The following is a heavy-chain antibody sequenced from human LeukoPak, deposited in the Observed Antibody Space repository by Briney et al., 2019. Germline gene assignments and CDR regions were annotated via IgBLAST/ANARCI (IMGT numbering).Heavy chain of an antibody. D-gene: IGHD6-19*01. V-gene: IGHV4-34*01. CDR2: INRGGST. J-gene: IGHJ5*02. CDR3: AREYSSGWYLWFDP. Sequence: SETLSLTCAVYAGSFSGYYWTWIRQPPGKGLEWIGEINRGGSTNYNPSLRSRVTTSVDTSKIQFSLKLSSVTAADTAVYYCAREYSSGWYLWFDPWGQGTLVTVSS. CDR1: AGSFSGYY.